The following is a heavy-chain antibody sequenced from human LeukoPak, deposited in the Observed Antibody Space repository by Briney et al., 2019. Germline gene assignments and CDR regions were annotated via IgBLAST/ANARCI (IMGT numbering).Heavy chain of an antibody. D-gene: IGHD4-23*01. CDR3: ARGPRNNGGRLDY. CDR1: GGSFRGFF. CDR2: INFGGSI. V-gene: IGHV4-34*01. J-gene: IGHJ4*02. Sequence: SETLSLTCAVYGGSFRGFFLSWIRQPPGKGLEWIGEINFGGSINYTPSLKSRVTISVDTSKNQFSLKLSSVTAADTAVYYCARGPRNNGGRLDYWGQGTLVTVSS.